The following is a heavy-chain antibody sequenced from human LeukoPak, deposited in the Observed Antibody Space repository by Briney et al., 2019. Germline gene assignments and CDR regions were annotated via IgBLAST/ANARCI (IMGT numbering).Heavy chain of an antibody. V-gene: IGHV3-53*01. CDR1: GFTVSSNY. D-gene: IGHD1-26*01. J-gene: IGHJ4*02. Sequence: QSGGSLRLSCAASGFTVSSNYMSWVRQAPGKGLEWVSVIYSGGSTYYADSVKGRFTISRDNSKNTLYLQMNSLRAEDTAVYYCARLYSGSYYVPPDYFDYWGQGTLVTVSS. CDR2: IYSGGST. CDR3: ARLYSGSYYVPPDYFDY.